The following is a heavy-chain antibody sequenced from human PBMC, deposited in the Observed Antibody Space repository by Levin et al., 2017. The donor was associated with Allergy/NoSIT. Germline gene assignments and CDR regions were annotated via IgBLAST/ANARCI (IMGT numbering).Heavy chain of an antibody. Sequence: SGPTLVKPTQTLTLTCTFSGFSLSTSGVGVGWIRQPPGKALEWLALIYWDDDKSLSPSLRTRLTITKDTSKNQVVLAMTNMDPEDTATYYCAHSRAPRVIDYWGQGTLVIVSS. CDR3: AHSRAPRVIDY. CDR2: IYWDDDK. D-gene: IGHD2-21*01. J-gene: IGHJ4*02. V-gene: IGHV2-5*02. CDR1: GFSLSTSGVG.